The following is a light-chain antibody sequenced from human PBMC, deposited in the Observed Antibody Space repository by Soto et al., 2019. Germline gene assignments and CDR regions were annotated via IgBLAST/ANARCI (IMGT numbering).Light chain of an antibody. V-gene: IGKV3-20*01. Sequence: EVVLTQSPGTLYLSPGERATLSCRASQSVGSSFLAWYQQKPGQAPRLLIYGASSRATGVPDRFSGSGSGTDFTLTITTLEPEDFAVYYCQDYGGSRTFGQGTKVEIK. CDR1: QSVGSSF. CDR2: GAS. CDR3: QDYGGSRT. J-gene: IGKJ1*01.